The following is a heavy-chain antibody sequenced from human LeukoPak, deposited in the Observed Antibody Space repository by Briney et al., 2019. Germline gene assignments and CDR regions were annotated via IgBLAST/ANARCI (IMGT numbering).Heavy chain of an antibody. D-gene: IGHD5-12*01. CDR2: IYHSGST. CDR1: GYSISSGYY. CDR3: ARYSGYDNYYYYYMDV. V-gene: IGHV4-38-2*01. Sequence: SETLSLTCAVSGYSISSGYYWGWIRQPPGKGLEWIGSIYHSGSTYYNPSLKSRVTISVGTSKNQFSLKLSSVTAADTAVYYCARYSGYDNYYYYYMDVWGKGTTVTVSS. J-gene: IGHJ6*03.